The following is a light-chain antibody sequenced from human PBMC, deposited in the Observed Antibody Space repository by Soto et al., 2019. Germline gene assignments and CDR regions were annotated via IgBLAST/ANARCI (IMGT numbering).Light chain of an antibody. CDR1: QSVSIN. CDR3: QQYSNWPPWT. CDR2: GAS. J-gene: IGKJ1*01. Sequence: EIVMTQSPATLSVSPGERATLSCRASQSVSINLAWYQQKPGQAPRLLIYGASTRATGIPARFSGSGSGTEFTLTISSLQSEDFAVYYCQQYSNWPPWTFGQGTKVEIK. V-gene: IGKV3-15*01.